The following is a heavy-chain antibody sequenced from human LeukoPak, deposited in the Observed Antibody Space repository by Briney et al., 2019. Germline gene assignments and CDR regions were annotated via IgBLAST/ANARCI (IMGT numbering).Heavy chain of an antibody. CDR2: INQYGNEK. CDR3: AKAQYYDILTGPDLN. Sequence: GGSLRLSCAASGFTFSTYWMNWVRQAPGKGLEWVANINQYGNEKYYVDSVKGRFTISRDNGKNSLYLEMNSLGAEDTAVYYCAKAQYYDILTGPDLNWGQGTLVTVSS. J-gene: IGHJ4*02. D-gene: IGHD3-9*01. V-gene: IGHV3-7*01. CDR1: GFTFSTYW.